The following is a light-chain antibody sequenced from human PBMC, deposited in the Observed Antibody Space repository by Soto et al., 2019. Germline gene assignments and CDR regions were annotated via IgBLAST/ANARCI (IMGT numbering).Light chain of an antibody. Sequence: EIVMTQSPATLSESPGERATLSCRASQSVSSNLAWYQQKPGQAPRLLIYGASTRATGIPARFSGSGSGTEFTLTISSLQSEDFAVYYCQQYNYWPPYTFGQGTKLEIK. CDR1: QSVSSN. V-gene: IGKV3-15*01. CDR3: QQYNYWPPYT. CDR2: GAS. J-gene: IGKJ2*01.